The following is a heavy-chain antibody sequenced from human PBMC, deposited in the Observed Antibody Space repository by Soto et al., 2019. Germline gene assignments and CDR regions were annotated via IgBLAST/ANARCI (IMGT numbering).Heavy chain of an antibody. CDR1: GFTFSSYG. CDR2: IWYDGSNK. CDR3: ARDVSRGFGEGYFDY. Sequence: QVQLVESGGGVVQPGRSLRLSCAASGFTFSSYGMHWVRQAPGKGLEWVAVIWYDGSNKYYADSVKGRFTISRDNSKNTRYLQMNSLRAEDTAVYYCARDVSRGFGEGYFDYWGQGTLVTVSS. D-gene: IGHD3-10*01. J-gene: IGHJ4*02. V-gene: IGHV3-33*01.